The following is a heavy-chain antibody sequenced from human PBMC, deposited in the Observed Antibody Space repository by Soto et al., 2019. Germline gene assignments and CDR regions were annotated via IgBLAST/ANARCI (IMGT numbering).Heavy chain of an antibody. CDR3: ARGRGYSYGLDP. D-gene: IGHD5-12*01. Sequence: QVQLQESGPGLVKPSQTLSLTCTVSGDSISSANNYWSWIRRPPGEGLEWIGFISYSGTTSYSPSLTSRLAISLGTSQNQFSLSLTSVTAADTAVYYCARGRGYSYGLDPWGQGTRVTVSS. J-gene: IGHJ5*02. V-gene: IGHV4-30-4*01. CDR1: GDSISSANNY. CDR2: ISYSGTT.